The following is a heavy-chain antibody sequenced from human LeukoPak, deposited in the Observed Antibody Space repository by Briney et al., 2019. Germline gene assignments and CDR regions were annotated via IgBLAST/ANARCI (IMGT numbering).Heavy chain of an antibody. CDR3: ARATRDDYKLARLPDDY. CDR1: GYTFTSYG. Sequence: GASVKVSCKASGYTFTSYGISWVRQAPGQGLEWMGWISAYNGNTNYAQKLQGRVTMTRDTSTSTAYMELRSLRSDDTAVYYCARATRDDYKLARLPDDYWGQGTLVTVSS. CDR2: ISAYNGNT. V-gene: IGHV1-18*01. D-gene: IGHD5-24*01. J-gene: IGHJ4*02.